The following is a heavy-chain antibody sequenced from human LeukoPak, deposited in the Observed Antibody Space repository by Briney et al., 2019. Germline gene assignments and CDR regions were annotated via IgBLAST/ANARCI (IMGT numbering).Heavy chain of an antibody. V-gene: IGHV3-11*04. CDR2: ISSSGSTI. Sequence: GGSLRLSCAASGFTFSDYYMSWIRQAPGKGLEWVSYISSSGSTIYYADSVKGRFAISRDNAKNSLYLQMNSLRADDTAVYYCARDRAPHDYDSSGYYVAGAFDIWGQGTMVTVSS. D-gene: IGHD3-22*01. CDR1: GFTFSDYY. J-gene: IGHJ3*02. CDR3: ARDRAPHDYDSSGYYVAGAFDI.